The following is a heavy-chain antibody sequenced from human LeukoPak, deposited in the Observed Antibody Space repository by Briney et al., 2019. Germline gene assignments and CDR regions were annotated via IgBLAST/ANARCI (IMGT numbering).Heavy chain of an antibody. D-gene: IGHD4-17*01. V-gene: IGHV4-59*08. CDR2: IYYSGST. CDR1: GGSISSYY. Sequence: SETLSLTCTVSGGSISSYYWSWIRQPPGKGLEWIGYIYYSGSTNYNPSLKSRVTISVDTSKNQFSLKLSSVTAADTAVYYCARQDHDYGDYYFDSWGQGTLVTVSS. J-gene: IGHJ4*02. CDR3: ARQDHDYGDYYFDS.